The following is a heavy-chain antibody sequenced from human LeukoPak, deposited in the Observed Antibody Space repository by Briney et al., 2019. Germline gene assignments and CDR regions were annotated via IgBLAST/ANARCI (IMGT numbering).Heavy chain of an antibody. CDR2: INAGNGNT. CDR3: ARSELWELLLFPDFGDY. D-gene: IGHD1-26*01. V-gene: IGHV1-3*01. J-gene: IGHJ4*02. Sequence: ASVKVSCKASGYTFTSYAMHWVRQAPGQRLEWMGWINAGNGNTKYSQKFQGRVTITRDTSASTAYMGLSSLRSEDTAVYYCARSELWELLLFPDFGDYWGQGTLVTVSS. CDR1: GYTFTSYA.